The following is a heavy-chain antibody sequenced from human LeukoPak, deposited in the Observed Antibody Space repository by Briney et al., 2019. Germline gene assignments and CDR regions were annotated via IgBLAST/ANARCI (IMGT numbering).Heavy chain of an antibody. D-gene: IGHD3-10*01. CDR3: AREVGGEGFDY. J-gene: IGHJ4*02. CDR2: INHSGST. V-gene: IGHV4-34*01. CDR1: GGSFSGYY. Sequence: SETLSLTCAVYGGSFSGYYWSWIRQPPGKGLEWIGEINHSGSTNYNPSLKSRVTISVDTSKNQFSLKLSSVTAADTAVYYCAREVGGEGFDYWGQGTLVTVSS.